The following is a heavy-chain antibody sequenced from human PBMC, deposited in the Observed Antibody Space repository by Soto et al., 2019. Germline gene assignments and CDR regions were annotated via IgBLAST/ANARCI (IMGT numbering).Heavy chain of an antibody. CDR2: INWNGGST. CDR1: GFTFDDYG. V-gene: IGHV3-20*01. D-gene: IGHD2-15*01. J-gene: IGHJ6*03. Sequence: EVQLVESGGGVVRPGGSLRLSCAASGFTFDDYGMSWVRQAPGKGLEWVSGINWNGGSTGYADSVKGRFTISRDNAKDSLYLQMNSLRAEDTALYHCARAGYCSGGSCYGGPNYYYYYMDVWGKGTTVTVSS. CDR3: ARAGYCSGGSCYGGPNYYYYYMDV.